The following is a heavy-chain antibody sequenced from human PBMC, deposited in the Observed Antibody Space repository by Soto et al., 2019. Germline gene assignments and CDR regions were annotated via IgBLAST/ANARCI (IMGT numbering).Heavy chain of an antibody. CDR1: GGSIRSGDYY. J-gene: IGHJ6*02. V-gene: IGHV4-30-4*01. CDR2: IYYSGST. Sequence: SETLSLTCTVSGGSIRSGDYYWSWIRQPPGKGLEWIGYIYYSGSTYYNPSLKSRVTISVDTSKNQFSLKLSSVTAADTAVSYCARELSYYGMDVWGQGTTVTVSS. CDR3: ARELSYYGMDV.